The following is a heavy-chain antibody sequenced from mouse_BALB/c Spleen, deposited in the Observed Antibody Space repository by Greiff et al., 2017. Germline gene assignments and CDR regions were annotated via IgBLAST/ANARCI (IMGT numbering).Heavy chain of an antibody. D-gene: IGHD2-3*01. J-gene: IGHJ4*01. CDR2: ISSGGSYT. CDR3: ARRWLLRDYYAMDY. CDR1: GFTFSSYG. Sequence: EVQGVESGGDLVKPGGSLKLSCAASGFTFSSYGMSWVRQTPDKRLEWVATISSGGSYTYYPDSVKGRFTISRDNAKNTLYLQMSSLKSEDTAMYDCARRWLLRDYYAMDYWGQGTSVTVSS. V-gene: IGHV5-6*01.